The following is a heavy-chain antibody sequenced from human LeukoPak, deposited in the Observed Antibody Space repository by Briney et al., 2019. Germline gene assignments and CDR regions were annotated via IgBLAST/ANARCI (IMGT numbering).Heavy chain of an antibody. CDR3: ARGTGYFGSGGFDL. CDR2: IYPSGST. J-gene: IGHJ4*02. D-gene: IGHD3-10*01. V-gene: IGHV4-4*07. Sequence: SETLSLTCTVSGGSISDYYWSWIRQPAGKGLGWIGRIYPSGSTNYSPSLKSRFTMSVDTSKNQFSLRLSSVTAADTAVYYCARGTGYFGSGGFDLWGQGTLVTVSS. CDR1: GGSISDYY.